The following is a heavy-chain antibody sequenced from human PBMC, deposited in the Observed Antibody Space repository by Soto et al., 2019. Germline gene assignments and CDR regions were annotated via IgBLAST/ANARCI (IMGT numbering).Heavy chain of an antibody. V-gene: IGHV3-33*01. D-gene: IGHD3-3*01. CDR2: IWYDGSNK. Sequence: GGSLRLSCAASGFTFSSYGMHWVRQAPGKGLAWVAVIWYDGSNKYYADSVQSRFTISRDNSKNTLYLQMNSLRAEDTAVYYCARDHTITIFGVVQYYFDYWGQGTLVTVSS. CDR1: GFTFSSYG. CDR3: ARDHTITIFGVVQYYFDY. J-gene: IGHJ4*02.